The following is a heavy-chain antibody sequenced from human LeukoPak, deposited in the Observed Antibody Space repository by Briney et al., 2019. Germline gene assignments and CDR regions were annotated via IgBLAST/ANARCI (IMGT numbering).Heavy chain of an antibody. CDR1: GFTFSSYA. D-gene: IGHD4-23*01. CDR2: ISGIGGNT. CDR3: AKLVTHFDY. Sequence: GGSLRLSCAASGFTFSSYAMSWVRQAPGKGLEWVSSISGIGGNTYYADSVKGRFTISRDNSKNTLYMQMNSLRAEDTAVYYCAKLVTHFDYWGQGTLVTVSS. J-gene: IGHJ4*02. V-gene: IGHV3-23*01.